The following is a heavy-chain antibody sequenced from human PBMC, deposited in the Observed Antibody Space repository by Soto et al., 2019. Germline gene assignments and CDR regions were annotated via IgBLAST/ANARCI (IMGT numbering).Heavy chain of an antibody. D-gene: IGHD6-13*01. V-gene: IGHV4-59*01. Sequence: SETLSLTCTVSGGSISSYYWSWIRQPPGKGLEWIGYIYYSGSTNYNPSLKSRVTISVDTSKNQFSLKLSSVTAADTAVYYCARSWTAVDFGNWGQGTXVTVSS. CDR2: IYYSGST. CDR3: ARSWTAVDFGN. CDR1: GGSISSYY. J-gene: IGHJ4*02.